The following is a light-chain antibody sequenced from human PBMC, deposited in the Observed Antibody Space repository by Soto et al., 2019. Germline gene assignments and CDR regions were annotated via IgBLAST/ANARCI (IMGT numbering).Light chain of an antibody. CDR3: QQYIRWPLT. V-gene: IGKV3-15*01. J-gene: IGKJ4*01. CDR1: ESVSSK. CDR2: DAS. Sequence: EIVMTQSPATLSVSPGERATLYCRASESVSSKLVWYQQKPGQAPRLLIHDASTRATGIPARFSGSGSGTEFTLTISSLRSEDFAVYYCQQYIRWPLTFGGGTKVDIK.